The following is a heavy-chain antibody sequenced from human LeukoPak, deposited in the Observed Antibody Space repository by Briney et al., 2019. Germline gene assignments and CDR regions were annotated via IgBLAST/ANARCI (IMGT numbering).Heavy chain of an antibody. D-gene: IGHD4-17*01. CDR3: ARVRGPTVTTMYFDY. Sequence: PGGSLRLSCAASGFTFVSHGMIWVRQAPGKGPEWLSYISPGSTTINSADSVKDRFTTSRDKAKSSLFLQMNSLRAEDTAVYYCARVRGPTVTTMYFDYWGQGALVTVPS. V-gene: IGHV3-48*01. CDR2: ISPGSTTI. J-gene: IGHJ4*02. CDR1: GFTFVSHG.